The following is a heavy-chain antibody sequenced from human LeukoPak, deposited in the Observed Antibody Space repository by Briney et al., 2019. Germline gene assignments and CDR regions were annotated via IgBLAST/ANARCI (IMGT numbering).Heavy chain of an antibody. D-gene: IGHD2-15*01. V-gene: IGHV1-24*01. CDR3: ATTWGRYCSGGSCPLNWFDP. J-gene: IGHJ5*02. CDR2: FDPEDGET. CDR1: GFTVSSNY. Sequence: GGSLRLSCAASGFTVSSNYMSWVRQAPGKGLEWMGGFDPEDGETIYAQKFQGRVTMTEDTSTDTAYMELSSLRSEDTAVYYCATTWGRYCSGGSCPLNWFDPWGQGTLVTVSS.